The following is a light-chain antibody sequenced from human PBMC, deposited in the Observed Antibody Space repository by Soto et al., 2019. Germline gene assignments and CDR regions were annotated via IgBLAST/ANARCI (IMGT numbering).Light chain of an antibody. CDR1: QSVSGSY. CDR3: QQYGSSPRT. J-gene: IGKJ1*01. V-gene: IGKV3-20*01. Sequence: EIVLTQSPGTLSFSPGERATLSCRASQSVSGSYLAWYQQKPGQAPRLLIYGESSRATGIPDRFSGSGSGTDFTLTINRLEPEDFAVYYCQQYGSSPRTFGQGTKVEIK. CDR2: GES.